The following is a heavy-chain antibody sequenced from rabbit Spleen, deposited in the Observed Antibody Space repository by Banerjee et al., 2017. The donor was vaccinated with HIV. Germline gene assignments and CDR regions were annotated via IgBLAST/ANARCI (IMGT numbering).Heavy chain of an antibody. D-gene: IGHD2-1*01. J-gene: IGHJ4*01. CDR2: SYTSSGSS. CDR3: VRDLGYDDYAENGYFNL. V-gene: IGHV1S40*01. CDR1: AFSFISSYY. Sequence: QSLQESGGDLVEHPAALPLTCTTSAFSFISSYYNSWGRHPPGKGPEWSGSSYTSSGSSYYASLVNGRFTISKASSTTVTLQMTSLTAAYSATYFCVRDLGYDDYAENGYFNLWGPGTLVTVS.